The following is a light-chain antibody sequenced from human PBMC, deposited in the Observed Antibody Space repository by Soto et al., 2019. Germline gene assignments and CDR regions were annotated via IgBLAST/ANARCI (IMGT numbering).Light chain of an antibody. CDR3: QTWGTGIHVV. J-gene: IGLJ2*01. CDR1: SGHSSYA. V-gene: IGLV4-69*01. CDR2: LDSDGSH. Sequence: QPVLTQSPSASASLGASVKLTCTLSSGHSSYAIAWHQQQPEKGPRYLMKLDSDGSHTKGDAIPDRFSGSSSGAERYLTISTLQSEDEADYYCQTWGTGIHVVFGGGIQVTVL.